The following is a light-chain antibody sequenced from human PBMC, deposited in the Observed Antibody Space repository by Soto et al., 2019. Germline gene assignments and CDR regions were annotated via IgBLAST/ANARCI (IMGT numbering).Light chain of an antibody. CDR2: SAS. V-gene: IGKV1-5*01. J-gene: IGKJ3*01. Sequence: DIQMTQSPSTLSASVGGRVTITCRASQSIIGTLAWYQQRPGKAPRLLIDSASTLQSGVPSRFSGSRSGTEFTLTISSLQPEDIATYYCQKFNNYPLTFGPGTKVDIK. CDR1: QSIIGT. CDR3: QKFNNYPLT.